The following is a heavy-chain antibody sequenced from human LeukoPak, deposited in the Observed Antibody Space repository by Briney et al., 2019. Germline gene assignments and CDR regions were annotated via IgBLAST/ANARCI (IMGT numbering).Heavy chain of an antibody. CDR1: GYSISSGYY. D-gene: IGHD6-13*01. CDR2: IYHSWST. J-gene: IGHJ6*03. CDR3: ASYIAAAGKGPYYSYYYMDV. Sequence: SETLSLTCTVSGYSISSGYYWGWIRQPPGNGLEWIGRIYHSWSTYYNPSLKSRVTISVDTSKSQFSLKLSSVTAADTAVYYCASYIAAAGKGPYYSYYYMDVWGKGTTVTVSS. V-gene: IGHV4-38-2*02.